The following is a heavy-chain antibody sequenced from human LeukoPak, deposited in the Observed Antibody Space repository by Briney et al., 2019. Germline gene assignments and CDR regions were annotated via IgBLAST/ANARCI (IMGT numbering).Heavy chain of an antibody. Sequence: GGSLRLSCAASGFTFSSYSMNWVRQAPGKGLEWISYISSSSSAIYYADSVKGRFTISRDNAKNALYLQMNSLRDEDTAVYYCVRDRFYSFDYWCQGTLVTVSS. CDR3: VRDRFYSFDY. J-gene: IGHJ4*02. CDR1: GFTFSSYS. V-gene: IGHV3-48*02. CDR2: ISSSSSAI.